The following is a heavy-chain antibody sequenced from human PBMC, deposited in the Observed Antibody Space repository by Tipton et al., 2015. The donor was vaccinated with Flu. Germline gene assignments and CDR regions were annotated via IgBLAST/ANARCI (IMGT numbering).Heavy chain of an antibody. D-gene: IGHD6-13*01. CDR1: GYTFTSYD. CDR2: MNPNSGNT. V-gene: IGHV1-8*01. J-gene: IGHJ4*02. Sequence: QLVQSGAEVKKPGASVKVSCKASGYTFTSYDINWVRQATGQGLEWMGWMNPNSGNTGYAQKFQGRVTVTRNTSISTAYMELSSLRSEDTAVYYCARVLRKFSSSWYGLGYWGQGTLVTVSS. CDR3: ARVLRKFSSSWYGLGY.